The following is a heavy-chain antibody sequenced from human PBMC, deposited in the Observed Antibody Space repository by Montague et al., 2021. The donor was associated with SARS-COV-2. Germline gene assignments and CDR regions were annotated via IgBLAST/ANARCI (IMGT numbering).Heavy chain of an antibody. J-gene: IGHJ4*02. D-gene: IGHD5-12*01. V-gene: IGHV4-61*02. CDR2: IYTIGTT. Sequence: TLSLTCTVSGGSISSGSYYWSWIRQPAGKGLEWIGRIYTIGTTDYSFSLKGRVTISVDTPKNQFSLKLTSVTAADTAVYYCARAHSGSWAHLDNWGQGSLVTVSS. CDR1: GGSISSGSYY. CDR3: ARAHSGSWAHLDN.